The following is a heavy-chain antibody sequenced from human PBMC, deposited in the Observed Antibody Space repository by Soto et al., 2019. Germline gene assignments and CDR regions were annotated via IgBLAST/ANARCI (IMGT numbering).Heavy chain of an antibody. V-gene: IGHV3-30*18. CDR2: ISYDGSNK. Sequence: GGSLRLSCAASGFTFSSYGMHWVRQAPGKGLEWVAVISYDGSNKYYADSVKGRFTISRDNSKNTLYLQMNSLRAEDTAVYYCAKEKCSGGSCYPYYYYGMDVWGQGTTVTVSS. D-gene: IGHD2-15*01. J-gene: IGHJ6*02. CDR3: AKEKCSGGSCYPYYYYGMDV. CDR1: GFTFSSYG.